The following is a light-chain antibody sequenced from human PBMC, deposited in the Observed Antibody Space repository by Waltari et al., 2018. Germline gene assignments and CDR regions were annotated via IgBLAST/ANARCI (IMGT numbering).Light chain of an antibody. J-gene: IGKJ4*01. Sequence: DIQMTHTPSSLSAYVGDRVTITCRASQSISGYLNWDQQKPGKAPKVLTYATSSLQSVVPSRFSGSGSGTDFTLTITSLQPEDFATYYCQQSYRTPPLTFGGGTKVEIK. CDR3: QQSYRTPPLT. V-gene: IGKV1-39*01. CDR2: ATS. CDR1: QSISGY.